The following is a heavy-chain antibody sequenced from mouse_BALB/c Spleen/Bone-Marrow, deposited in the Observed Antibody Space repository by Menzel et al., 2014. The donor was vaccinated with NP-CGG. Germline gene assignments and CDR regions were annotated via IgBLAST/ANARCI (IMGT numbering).Heavy chain of an antibody. D-gene: IGHD1-1*01. Sequence: VQLQQSGAELVKPGASVKLSYTASGFNIKDTYIHWVKQRPEQGLEWIGGIDPANGNTKCDPKFQGKATITADTSSNTAYLQLSSLTSEDTAVYYCARGYGRTAWFAYWGQGTLVTVSA. V-gene: IGHV14-3*02. CDR3: ARGYGRTAWFAY. J-gene: IGHJ3*01. CDR2: IDPANGNT. CDR1: GFNIKDTY.